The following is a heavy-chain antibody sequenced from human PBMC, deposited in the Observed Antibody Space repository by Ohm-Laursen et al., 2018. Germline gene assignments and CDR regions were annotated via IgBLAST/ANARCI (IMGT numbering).Heavy chain of an antibody. V-gene: IGHV3-9*01. J-gene: IGHJ6*02. CDR2: INWNSGDI. CDR1: GFTFGNYA. CDR3: AKDLLAAPGYYGMDV. D-gene: IGHD6-13*01. Sequence: SLRLSCTASGFTFGNYAMHWVRQAPGKGLEWVATINWNSGDIGYGDSVKGRFTISRDNARSSLDLQMNSLRVEDTALYYCAKDLLAAPGYYGMDVWGQGTTVTVSS.